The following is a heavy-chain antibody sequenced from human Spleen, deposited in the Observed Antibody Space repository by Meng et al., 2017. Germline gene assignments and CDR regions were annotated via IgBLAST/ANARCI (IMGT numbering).Heavy chain of an antibody. CDR2: INPNSGGT. CDR3: ARASIGDYAEYYYYYYGMDV. CDR1: GYTFTGYY. D-gene: IGHD4-17*01. V-gene: IGHV1-2*06. J-gene: IGHJ6*02. Sequence: ASVKVSCKASGYTFTGYYMHWVRQAPGQGLEWMGRINPNSGGTNYAQKFQGRVTMTRDTSISTAYMELSRLRSEDTAVYYCARASIGDYAEYYYYYYGMDVWGQGTTVTVSS.